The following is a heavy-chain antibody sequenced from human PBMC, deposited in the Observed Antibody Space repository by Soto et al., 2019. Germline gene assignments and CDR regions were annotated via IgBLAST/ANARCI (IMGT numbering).Heavy chain of an antibody. CDR2: IYHSGST. CDR1: GGSISSSY. CDR3: ARVPDR. V-gene: IGHV4-59*12. J-gene: IGHJ5*02. Sequence: PSETLSLTCTVSGGSISSSYWSWIRQPPGKGLEWIGYIYHSGSTYYNPSLKSRVTISVDRSKNQFSLKLSSVTAADTAVYYCARVPDRWGQGTLVTV. D-gene: IGHD2-2*01.